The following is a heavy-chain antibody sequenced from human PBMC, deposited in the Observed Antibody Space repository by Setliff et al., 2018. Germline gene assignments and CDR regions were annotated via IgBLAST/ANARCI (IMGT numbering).Heavy chain of an antibody. J-gene: IGHJ4*02. CDR3: ATSYSGSYYGY. CDR2: IIPIFGTA. CDR1: GGTFSSYD. V-gene: IGHV1-69*06. D-gene: IGHD1-26*01. Sequence: SVKVSCKASGGTFSSYDISWVRQAPGQGLEWMGRIIPIFGTANYAQKFQGRVTMTEDTSTDTAYMELSSLRSEDTAVYYCATSYSGSYYGYWGQGTLVTVSS.